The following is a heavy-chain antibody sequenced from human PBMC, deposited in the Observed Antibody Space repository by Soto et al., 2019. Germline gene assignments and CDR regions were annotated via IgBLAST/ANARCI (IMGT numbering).Heavy chain of an antibody. Sequence: GSLRLSCAASGFTFSSYAMSWVRQAPGKGLEWVSAISGSGGSTYYADSVKGRFTISRDNSKNTLYLQMNSLRAEDTAVYYCAKDWVFYDFWTGSIPNYYYSGMDVWGQGTTVTVS. CDR1: GFTFSSYA. J-gene: IGHJ6*02. V-gene: IGHV3-23*01. D-gene: IGHD3-3*01. CDR2: ISGSGGST. CDR3: AKDWVFYDFWTGSIPNYYYSGMDV.